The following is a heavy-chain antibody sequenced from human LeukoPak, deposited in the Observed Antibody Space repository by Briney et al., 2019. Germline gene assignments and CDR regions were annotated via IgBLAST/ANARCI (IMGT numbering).Heavy chain of an antibody. J-gene: IGHJ4*02. CDR3: AINTCSGGSYYSDY. CDR1: VYTFTSYG. D-gene: IGHD2-15*01. CDR2: ISANNGNT. Sequence: ASVKVSCKTSVYTFTSYGISWVRQAPGQGLAWMGWISANNGNTNYAQKIQSTVTMTTNTSTSTGCMKLRSLGADDTAVYYWAINTCSGGSYYSDYWGQGTLVTVSS. V-gene: IGHV1-18*01.